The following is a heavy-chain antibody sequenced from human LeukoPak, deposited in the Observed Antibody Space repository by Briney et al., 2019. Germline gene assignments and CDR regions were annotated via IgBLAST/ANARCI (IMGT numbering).Heavy chain of an antibody. Sequence: PSETLSLTCTVSGYSISSGYYWGWIRQPPGKGLEWIGSIYHRGSTYYNPSLKSRVAISVGTSKNQFSLKLSSVTAADTAVYYCARYSSSNTSEYFQHWGQGTLVTVSS. J-gene: IGHJ1*01. D-gene: IGHD6-13*01. CDR2: IYHRGST. CDR3: ARYSSSNTSEYFQH. V-gene: IGHV4-38-2*02. CDR1: GYSISSGYY.